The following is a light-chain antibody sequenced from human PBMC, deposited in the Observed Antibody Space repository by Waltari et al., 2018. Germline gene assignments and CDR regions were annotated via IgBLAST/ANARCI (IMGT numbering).Light chain of an antibody. J-gene: IGKJ2*01. CDR3: QQYDTMPHT. CDR1: QSLTTTS. V-gene: IGKV3-20*01. CDR2: GAS. Sequence: ENVLTQSPGTVSLSPWERATLSCTASQSLTTTSLAWYQAKPGQAPRLLIYGASSRAAGVPKRFSGSGSGTEFTLIISSVAPEDFAVFYCQQYDTMPHTFGQGTKLEIK.